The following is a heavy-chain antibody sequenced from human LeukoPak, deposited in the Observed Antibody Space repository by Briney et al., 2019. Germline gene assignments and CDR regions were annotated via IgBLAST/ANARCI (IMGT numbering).Heavy chain of an antibody. CDR3: ASIVVVPAALYYFDY. Sequence: PGGSLRLSCAASGFTFSSYWMSWVRQAPGKGLEWVANIKQDGSEKYYVASVKGRFTISRDNAKNSLYLQMNSLRAEDTAVYYCASIVVVPAALYYFDYWGQGTLVTVSS. CDR2: IKQDGSEK. V-gene: IGHV3-7*01. CDR1: GFTFSSYW. J-gene: IGHJ4*02. D-gene: IGHD2-2*01.